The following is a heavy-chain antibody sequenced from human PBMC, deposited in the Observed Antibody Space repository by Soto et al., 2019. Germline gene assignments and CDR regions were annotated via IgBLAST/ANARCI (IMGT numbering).Heavy chain of an antibody. Sequence: GASVKVTCTASGGTFSSYTISWVRQAPGQGLEWMGRIIPILGIANYAQKFQGRVTITADKSANTAYMELSSLRSEDTAMYYCARDSFGTIGYHHFDSWGQGTLVTVSS. CDR2: IIPILGIA. D-gene: IGHD2-8*01. V-gene: IGHV1-69*04. J-gene: IGHJ5*01. CDR1: GGTFSSYT. CDR3: ARDSFGTIGYHHFDS.